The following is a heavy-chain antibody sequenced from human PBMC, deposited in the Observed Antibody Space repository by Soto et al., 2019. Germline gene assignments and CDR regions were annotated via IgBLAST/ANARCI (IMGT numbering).Heavy chain of an antibody. CDR3: GAGQFFSDY. Sequence: QVQLVESGGGVVQPGRSLRLSCAASGFTFSSYGMHWVRQAPGKGLEWVALISFDGSNTYNADSVKGRFSISRDNSQNTLYLQMHSLRAEDTSLFYCGAGQFFSDYWGQGALVTVSS. CDR2: ISFDGSNT. J-gene: IGHJ4*02. CDR1: GFTFSSYG. D-gene: IGHD6-19*01. V-gene: IGHV3-30*03.